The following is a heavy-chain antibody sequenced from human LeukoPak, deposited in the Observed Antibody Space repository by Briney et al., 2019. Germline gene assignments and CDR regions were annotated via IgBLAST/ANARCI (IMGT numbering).Heavy chain of an antibody. CDR3: AKLSPYYYGMDV. D-gene: IGHD1-7*01. CDR2: IKQDGSEK. Sequence: GGSLRLSCAASGCTFSSYWMSWVGQAPGKGLEGVAKIKQDGSEKYYVDSVKGRFTISRDNAKNSLYLQMNSLRAEDTALYYCAKLSPYYYGMDVWGQGTTVTVSS. J-gene: IGHJ6*02. V-gene: IGHV3-7*03. CDR1: GCTFSSYW.